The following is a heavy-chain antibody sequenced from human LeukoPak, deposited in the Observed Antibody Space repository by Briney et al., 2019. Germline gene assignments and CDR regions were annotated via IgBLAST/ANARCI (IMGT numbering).Heavy chain of an antibody. J-gene: IGHJ6*02. CDR2: IKSKTDGGTT. CDR1: GFTFSNAW. V-gene: IGHV3-15*01. D-gene: IGHD2-8*02. Sequence: GGSRRLSCAASGFTFSNAWMSWVRQAPGKGLEWVGRIKSKTDGGTTDYAAPVKGRFTISRDDSKNTLYLQMNTLRAEDTAVYFCTTKTASGTGGTFYYYYGMDVWGQGTTVTVSS. CDR3: TTKTASGTGGTFYYYYGMDV.